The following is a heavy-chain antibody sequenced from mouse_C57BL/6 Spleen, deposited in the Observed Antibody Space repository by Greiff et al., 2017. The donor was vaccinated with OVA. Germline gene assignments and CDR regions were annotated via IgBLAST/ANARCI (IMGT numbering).Heavy chain of an antibody. Sequence: QVQLKQSGAELMKPGASVKLSCKATGYTFTGYWIEWVKKRPGHGLEWIGEILPGSGSTNYNEKFKGKATFTADTSSNTAYMQLSSLTTEDSAIYYCARRIYDGYYGEFDYWGQGTTLTVSS. V-gene: IGHV1-9*01. J-gene: IGHJ2*01. CDR3: ARRIYDGYYGEFDY. CDR2: ILPGSGST. CDR1: GYTFTGYW. D-gene: IGHD2-3*01.